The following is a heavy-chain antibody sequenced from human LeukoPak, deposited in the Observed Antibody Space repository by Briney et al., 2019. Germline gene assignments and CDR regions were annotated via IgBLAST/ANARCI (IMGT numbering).Heavy chain of an antibody. CDR2: ISSSSSYI. CDR3: ARASRELLWFGEFADY. CDR1: GFTFSSYS. V-gene: IGHV3-21*01. J-gene: IGHJ4*02. Sequence: PGGSQRLSCAASGFTFSSYSMNWVRQAPGKGLEWVSSISSSSSYIYYADSVKGRFTISRDNAKNSLYLQMNSLRAEDTAVYYCARASRELLWFGEFADYWGQGTLVTVSS. D-gene: IGHD3-10*01.